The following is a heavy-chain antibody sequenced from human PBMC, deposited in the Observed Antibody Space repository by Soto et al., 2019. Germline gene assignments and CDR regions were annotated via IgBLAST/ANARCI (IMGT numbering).Heavy chain of an antibody. CDR2: TYYRSKWYN. Sequence: KQSQTLSLTCAISGDSVSSNSAAWNWIRQSPSRGLEWLGRTYYRSKWYNDYAVSVKSRITINPDTSKNQFSLQLNSVTPEDTAVYYCARENPAAWGQNYSSSSLLFDAFDIWGQGTMVTVSS. CDR1: GDSVSSNSAA. V-gene: IGHV6-1*01. CDR3: ARENPAAWGQNYSSSSLLFDAFDI. D-gene: IGHD6-6*01. J-gene: IGHJ3*02.